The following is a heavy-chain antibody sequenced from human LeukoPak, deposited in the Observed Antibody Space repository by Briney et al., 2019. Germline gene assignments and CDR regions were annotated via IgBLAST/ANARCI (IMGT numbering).Heavy chain of an antibody. CDR1: GFTFSNYW. D-gene: IGHD6-6*01. J-gene: IGHJ3*02. Sequence: GGSLRLSCAASGFTFSNYWMNWVRQAPGKGLEWVSSISSSSSYIYYADSVKGRFTISRDNAKNSLYLQMNSLRAEDTAVYYCAGSSIAAFDAFDIWGQGTMVTVSS. V-gene: IGHV3-21*04. CDR3: AGSSIAAFDAFDI. CDR2: ISSSSSYI.